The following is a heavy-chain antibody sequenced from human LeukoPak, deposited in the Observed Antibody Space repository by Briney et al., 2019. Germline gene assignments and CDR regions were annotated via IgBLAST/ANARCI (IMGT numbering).Heavy chain of an antibody. D-gene: IGHD6-19*01. CDR3: AKSLSSGWSSYYFGD. V-gene: IGHV3-30*18. J-gene: IGHJ4*02. Sequence: GGSLRLSCAASGFAFSTYYIHWVRQPPGKGLEWVAVISYDGRNMYYGDSVKGRFTISRDNSKNTLYLQMNSLRPEDTAVYYCAKSLSSGWSSYYFGDWGQGTLVTVSS. CDR2: ISYDGRNM. CDR1: GFAFSTYY.